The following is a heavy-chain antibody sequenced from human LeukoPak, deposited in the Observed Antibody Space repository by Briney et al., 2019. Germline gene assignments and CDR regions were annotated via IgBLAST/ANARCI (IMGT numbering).Heavy chain of an antibody. CDR3: ARGGYSYALCKY. CDR2: MNPNSGNT. J-gene: IGHJ4*02. CDR1: GYTFTSYG. V-gene: IGHV1-8*02. Sequence: ASVKVSCKASGYTFTSYGINWVRQATGQGLEWMGWMNPNSGNTGYAQKFQGRVTMTRNTSISTAYMELSSLRSEDTAVYYCARGGYSYALCKYWGQGTLVTVSS. D-gene: IGHD5-18*01.